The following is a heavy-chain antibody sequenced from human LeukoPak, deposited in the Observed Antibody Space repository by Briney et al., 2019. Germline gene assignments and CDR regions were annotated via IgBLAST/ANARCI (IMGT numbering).Heavy chain of an antibody. CDR3: ARDTDDPRRYFDY. CDR1: GFSFSSYE. D-gene: IGHD3-3*01. Sequence: PGGSLRLSCAASGFSFSSYEMNWVRQAPGKGLEWVSYISSSGITTYYADSVKGRFTIFRDNAMNSLYLQMNSLRAEDTAVYYCARDTDDPRRYFDYWGEGTLVTVAS. V-gene: IGHV3-48*03. CDR2: ISSSGITT. J-gene: IGHJ4*02.